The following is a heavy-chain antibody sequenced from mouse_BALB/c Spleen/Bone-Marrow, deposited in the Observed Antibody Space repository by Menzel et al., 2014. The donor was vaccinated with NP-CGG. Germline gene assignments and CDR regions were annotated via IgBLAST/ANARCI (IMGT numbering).Heavy chain of an antibody. D-gene: IGHD2-1*01. CDR1: GYAFSNFW. CDR2: IHPGDGDT. J-gene: IGHJ2*01. V-gene: IGHV1-80*01. CDR3: ARVYYGNLDH. Sequence: VQLQQSGAELVRPGSSVKISCKASGYAFSNFWMNWVKQRPGQGLEWIGQIHPGDGDTNNNGKFKGKATLTTDKSSSTAYMQRSSLSSEDAAVYVSARVYYGNLDHWGQGTTLTVAS.